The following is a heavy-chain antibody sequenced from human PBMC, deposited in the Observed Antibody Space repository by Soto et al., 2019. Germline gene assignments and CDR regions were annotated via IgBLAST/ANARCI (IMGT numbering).Heavy chain of an antibody. CDR2: ISAYNGNT. J-gene: IGHJ6*02. CDR1: GYTFTSYG. CDR3: ARDSRYSSGWYRDYYYYYGMDV. D-gene: IGHD6-19*01. V-gene: IGHV1-18*04. Sequence: ASVKVSCKASGYTFTSYGISWVRQAPGQGLEWMGWISAYNGNTNYAQKLQGRVTMTTDTSTSTAYMELRSLRSDDTAVYYCARDSRYSSGWYRDYYYYYGMDVWGQGTRSPS.